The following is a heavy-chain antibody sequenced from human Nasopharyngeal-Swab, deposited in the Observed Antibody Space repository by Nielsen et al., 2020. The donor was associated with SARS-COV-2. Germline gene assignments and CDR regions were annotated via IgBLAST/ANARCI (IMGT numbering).Heavy chain of an antibody. Sequence: GESLKISCKASGYTFTSYGISWVRQAPGQGLEWMGWISAYNGNTNYAQKLQGRVTMTTDTSTSTAYMELRSLRSDDTAVYYCARDPPPEAWIQLWGDYYYGMDVWGQGTTVTVSS. J-gene: IGHJ6*02. V-gene: IGHV1-18*01. CDR2: ISAYNGNT. CDR3: ARDPPPEAWIQLWGDYYYGMDV. D-gene: IGHD5-18*01. CDR1: GYTFTSYG.